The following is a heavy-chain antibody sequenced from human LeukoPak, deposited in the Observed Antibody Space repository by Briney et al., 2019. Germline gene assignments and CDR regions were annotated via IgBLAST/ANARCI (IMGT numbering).Heavy chain of an antibody. J-gene: IGHJ4*02. CDR1: GFTFSGYW. CDR3: ATSDDSSGSD. CDR2: INLDGSVR. Sequence: PGGSLRLSCAASGFTFSGYWMSWVRQAPGKGLEWVANINLDGSVRHYVDSARGRFTISRDNAKNSLYLQMNSLRAEDTALYSCATSDDSSGSDWGQGTLVTVSS. V-gene: IGHV3-7*01. D-gene: IGHD3-22*01.